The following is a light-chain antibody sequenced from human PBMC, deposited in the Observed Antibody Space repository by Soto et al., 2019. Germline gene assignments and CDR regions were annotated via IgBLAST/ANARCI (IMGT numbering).Light chain of an antibody. V-gene: IGKV3-15*01. CDR3: QQRNNWPPSIT. CDR2: GAS. Sequence: EIVMTQSPATLSVSPGERATLSCRASQSVSSNLAWYQQKPGQAPRLLIYGASTRATGIPARFSGSGSGTEFTLTISSLEPEDFALYYCQQRNNWPPSITFGQGTRLEI. J-gene: IGKJ5*01. CDR1: QSVSSN.